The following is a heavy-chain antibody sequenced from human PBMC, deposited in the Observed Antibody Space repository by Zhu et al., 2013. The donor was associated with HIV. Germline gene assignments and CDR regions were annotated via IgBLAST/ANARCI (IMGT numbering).Heavy chain of an antibody. D-gene: IGHD5-18*01. Sequence: QVQLVQSGAEVKKPGSSVKVSCKASGGTFSSYAISWVRQAPGQGLEWMGGIIPIFGTANYAQKFQGRVTITADESTSTAYMELSSLRSEDTAVYYCARDLRGYSYGYMVSYFDYWGQGTLVTVSS. CDR2: IIPIFGTA. CDR1: GGTFSSYA. V-gene: IGHV1-69*01. J-gene: IGHJ4*02. CDR3: ARDLRGYSYGYMVSYFDY.